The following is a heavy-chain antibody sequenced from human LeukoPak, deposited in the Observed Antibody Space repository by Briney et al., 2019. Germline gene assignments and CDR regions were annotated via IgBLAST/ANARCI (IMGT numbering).Heavy chain of an antibody. J-gene: IGHJ5*02. CDR1: GYAFTSFD. D-gene: IGHD1-1*01. CDR3: ARETGTEDVNWFDP. V-gene: IGHV1-8*01. Sequence: ASVKVSCKASGYAFTSFDINWVRQATGQGLEWMGWMNPNSGNTGYAQKFQGRVTMTRNTSISTAYMELSSLRSEDTAVYYYARETGTEDVNWFDPWGQGTLVTVSS. CDR2: MNPNSGNT.